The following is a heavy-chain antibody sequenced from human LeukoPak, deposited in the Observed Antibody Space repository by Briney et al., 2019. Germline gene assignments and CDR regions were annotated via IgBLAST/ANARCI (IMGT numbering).Heavy chain of an antibody. CDR1: GFTLSYYT. J-gene: IGHJ4*02. CDR2: ISASSTYI. Sequence: KTGGSLRLSCASSGFTLSYYTMNWVRQAPGKGLEWVSSISASSTYIYYSDSVKGRFTISRDNAKNSLYLQMNSLRAEDTAVYYCAREGDGGYDFGPLTSQPNWGQGTLVTVSS. D-gene: IGHD2/OR15-2a*01. CDR3: AREGDGGYDFGPLTSQPN. V-gene: IGHV3-21*06.